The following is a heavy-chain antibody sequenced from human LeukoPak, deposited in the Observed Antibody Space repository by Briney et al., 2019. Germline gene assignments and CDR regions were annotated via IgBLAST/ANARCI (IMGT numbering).Heavy chain of an antibody. D-gene: IGHD3-16*01. CDR2: ITGGGDAT. V-gene: IGHV3-23*01. CDR1: GFSFSTYT. CDR3: AKAAVLIGLAAFDT. J-gene: IGHJ3*02. Sequence: PGGSLRLSCVASGFSFSTYTMSWVRQAPGKGPEWVSAITGGGDATSYADSVRGRFTISRDNSKNTLYLEMNSLRAEDTAVYSCAKAAVLIGLAAFDTWGQGTMVTVAS.